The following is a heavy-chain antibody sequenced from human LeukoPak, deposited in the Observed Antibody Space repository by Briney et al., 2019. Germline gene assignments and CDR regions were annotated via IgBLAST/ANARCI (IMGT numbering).Heavy chain of an antibody. J-gene: IGHJ1*01. CDR2: ISDIGSI. D-gene: IGHD3-22*01. CDR3: ARGTYYYDSSGFQH. Sequence: SETLSLTCTVSGGSISSYYWSWIRQPPGKGLEWIAYISDIGSINYNPSLKSRVTISVDTSKNQFSLKLSSVTAADTAVYYCARGTYYYDSSGFQHWGQGTLVTVSS. CDR1: GGSISSYY. V-gene: IGHV4-59*01.